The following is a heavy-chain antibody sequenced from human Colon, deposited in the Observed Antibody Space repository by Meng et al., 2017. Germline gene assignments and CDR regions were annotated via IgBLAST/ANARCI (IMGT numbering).Heavy chain of an antibody. V-gene: IGHV4-61*01. CDR3: ASRPAAFRTYYFDY. D-gene: IGHD2-21*02. Sequence: QVQLQESGPGLVRPSETLSLTCTVSGGSVSSGSYYWSWIRQPPGKGLEWIGYIYYSGSTNYNPSLKSRVTISVDTSKNQFSLNLRSLTAADTATYYCASRPAAFRTYYFDYWGQGTLVTVSS. CDR1: GGSVSSGSYY. J-gene: IGHJ4*02. CDR2: IYYSGST.